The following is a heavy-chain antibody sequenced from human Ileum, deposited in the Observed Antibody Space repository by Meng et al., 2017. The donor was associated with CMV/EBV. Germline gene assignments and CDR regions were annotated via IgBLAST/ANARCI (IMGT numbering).Heavy chain of an antibody. CDR1: TFRGSA. V-gene: IGHV3-23*01. CDR2: ISGSGTTT. Sequence: TFRGSARGWVRKPPGKGLEWFSTISGSGTTTYYADFVKGRFTISRANSNNTLFLQMKSLRAEDTAVYYCAKLLNDYGALSGKLGFDFWGQGTLVTVSS. D-gene: IGHD4-17*01. J-gene: IGHJ4*02. CDR3: AKLLNDYGALSGKLGFDF.